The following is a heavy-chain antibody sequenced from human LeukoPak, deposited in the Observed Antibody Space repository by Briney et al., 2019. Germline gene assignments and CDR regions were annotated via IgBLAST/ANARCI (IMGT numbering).Heavy chain of an antibody. V-gene: IGHV3-7*01. CDR2: IKQDGSEK. CDR1: GFTFSSYW. Sequence: PGGSLRLSCAASGFTFSSYWMSWVRQAPGKGLEWVANIKQDGSEKYYVDSVKGRFTISRDNAKNSLYLQMNSLRAEDTAVYYCARDTFTIFESAPNAYYYYYYMDVWGKGTTVTVSS. D-gene: IGHD3-3*01. CDR3: ARDTFTIFESAPNAYYYYYYMDV. J-gene: IGHJ6*03.